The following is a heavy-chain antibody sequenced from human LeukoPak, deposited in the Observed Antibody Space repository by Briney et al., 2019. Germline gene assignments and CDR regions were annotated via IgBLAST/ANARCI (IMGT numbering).Heavy chain of an antibody. D-gene: IGHD2-15*01. Sequence: ASVKISCKASGYTFSDYYIHWMRQAPGQGLEWMGWITPNSGGTKYAQRFQGRVTMTRDTSISTAYMDLSSLGSDDTAVFYCVRKSATRRTSEFDYWGQGTPVTVSS. J-gene: IGHJ4*02. CDR3: VRKSATRRTSEFDY. V-gene: IGHV1-2*02. CDR1: GYTFSDYY. CDR2: ITPNSGGT.